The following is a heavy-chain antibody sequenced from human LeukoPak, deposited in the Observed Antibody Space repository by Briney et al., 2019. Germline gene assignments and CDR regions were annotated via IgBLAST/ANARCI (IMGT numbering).Heavy chain of an antibody. CDR1: GYTFSTYG. CDR2: ISTYNGNT. CDR3: AREVGVLYFDL. V-gene: IGHV1-18*01. J-gene: IGHJ2*01. Sequence: GASVNVSCKASGYTFSTYGIIWVRQAPGQGLEWMGWISTYNGNTNYAQNLQGRVTMTTDTSTTTAYMELRSLRSDDTAVYYCAREVGVLYFDLWGRGTLVTVSS. D-gene: IGHD3-16*01.